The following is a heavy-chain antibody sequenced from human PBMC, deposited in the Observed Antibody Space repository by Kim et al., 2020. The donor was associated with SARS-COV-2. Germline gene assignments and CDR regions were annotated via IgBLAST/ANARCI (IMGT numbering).Heavy chain of an antibody. CDR3: ARPASGPFDY. CDR2: ISYDGSNK. D-gene: IGHD1-26*01. V-gene: IGHV3-30*04. Sequence: GGSLRLSCAASGFTFSSYAMHWVRQAPGKGLEWVAVISYDGSNKYYVDSVKGRFTISRDNSKNTLYLQMNSLRAEDTAVYYCARPASGPFDYWGQGTLVTVSS. J-gene: IGHJ4*02. CDR1: GFTFSSYA.